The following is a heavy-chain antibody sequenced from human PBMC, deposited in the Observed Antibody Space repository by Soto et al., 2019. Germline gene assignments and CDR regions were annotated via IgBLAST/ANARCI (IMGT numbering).Heavy chain of an antibody. Sequence: PGGSLRLSCAASGFTFSSYSMNWVRQAPGKGLEWVSSISSSSYIYYADSVKGRFTIPRDNAKNSLYLQMNSLRAEDTAVYYCARSREIIASAGSFDYWGQGTLVTVSS. CDR2: ISSSSYI. J-gene: IGHJ4*02. CDR3: ARSREIIASAGSFDY. CDR1: GFTFSSYS. V-gene: IGHV3-21*01. D-gene: IGHD6-25*01.